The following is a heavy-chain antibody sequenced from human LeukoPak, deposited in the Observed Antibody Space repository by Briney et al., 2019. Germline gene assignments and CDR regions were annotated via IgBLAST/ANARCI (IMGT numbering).Heavy chain of an antibody. CDR1: GGSISSSSYY. V-gene: IGHV4-39*07. CDR2: IYYSGST. J-gene: IGHJ4*02. CDR3: ARDSAIDYDSSGTEYYFDY. D-gene: IGHD3-22*01. Sequence: PSETLSLTCTVSGGSISSSSYYWGWVRQPPGKGLEWIGSIYYSGSTYYNPSLKSRVTISVDTSKNQFSLKLSSVTAADTAVYYCARDSAIDYDSSGTEYYFDYWGQGTLVTVSS.